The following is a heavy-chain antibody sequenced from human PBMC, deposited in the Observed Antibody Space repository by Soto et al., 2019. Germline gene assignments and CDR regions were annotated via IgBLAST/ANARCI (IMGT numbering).Heavy chain of an antibody. D-gene: IGHD3-16*01. CDR2: ISYDGNNT. V-gene: IGHV3-30*18. CDR1: GFTFSSYG. CDR3: AKGGMKTIMYYFDY. Sequence: QVQLVESGGGVVQPGRSLRLSCAASGFTFSSYGMHWVRQAPGKGPDWVAVISYDGNNTYYADSVKGRFTISRDNSKNTLYLQVNSLRTEDTAVYYCAKGGMKTIMYYFDYWGQGTLVTVSS. J-gene: IGHJ4*02.